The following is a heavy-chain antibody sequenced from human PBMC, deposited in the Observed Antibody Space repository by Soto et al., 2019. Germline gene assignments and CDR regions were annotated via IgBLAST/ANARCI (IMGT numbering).Heavy chain of an antibody. V-gene: IGHV3-74*01. CDR1: GLTLTNHW. Sequence: DVQLVESGGGLVQPGGSLRLSCAASGLTLTNHWMHWVRQAPGQGLMWVSRINNDGTSTSYADSVKGRFTISRDNAKNTLYLQMNSLRAEDTAVYYCAIPPLGVVRNWFDSWGQGTLVIVSS. J-gene: IGHJ5*01. D-gene: IGHD3-3*01. CDR2: INNDGTST. CDR3: AIPPLGVVRNWFDS.